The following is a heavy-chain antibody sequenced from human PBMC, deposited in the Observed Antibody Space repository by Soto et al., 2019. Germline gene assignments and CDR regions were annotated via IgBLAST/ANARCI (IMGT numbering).Heavy chain of an antibody. D-gene: IGHD3-16*01. CDR2: ISPSGNTI. J-gene: IGHJ4*02. Sequence: QVLLLESGGDLVKPGGSLRLSCAASGFSLSDHYMAWVRQTPGKGLEWLSYISPSGNTIYYADSVKGRLTVSRDNAKNSLFLQMNTVRAEDTAVYYCARELLNDYIWGSLGFWGQGTLVSVSS. CDR3: ARELLNDYIWGSLGF. V-gene: IGHV3-11*01. CDR1: GFSLSDHY.